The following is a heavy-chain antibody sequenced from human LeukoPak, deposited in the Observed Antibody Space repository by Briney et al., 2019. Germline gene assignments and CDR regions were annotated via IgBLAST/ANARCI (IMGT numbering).Heavy chain of an antibody. CDR2: ITSSSSYI. CDR1: GFTFSSYE. D-gene: IGHD3-22*01. Sequence: GGSLRLSCAASGFTFSSYEMNWVRQAPGKGLEWVSSITSSSSYIYYADSVMGRFTISRDNANNSLYLQMNSLRAEDTAVYYCARHVVAVGFDYWGQGTLVTVSS. V-gene: IGHV3-21*01. J-gene: IGHJ4*02. CDR3: ARHVVAVGFDY.